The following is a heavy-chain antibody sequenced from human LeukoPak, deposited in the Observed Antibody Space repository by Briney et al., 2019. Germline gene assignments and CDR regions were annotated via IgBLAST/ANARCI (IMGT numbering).Heavy chain of an antibody. D-gene: IGHD3-9*01. CDR2: VNPDSGGA. J-gene: IGHJ6*03. V-gene: IGHV1-2*06. CDR3: ARDDDILTADGDSYYYMDV. Sequence: ASVKVSCKASGYTFTDYYIHWVRQAPGQGREWMGRVNPDSGGATYAQKFQGRVTMTRDTSISTVYMELSRLISDDTAVYYCARDDDILTADGDSYYYMDVWGKGTTVTVSS. CDR1: GYTFTDYY.